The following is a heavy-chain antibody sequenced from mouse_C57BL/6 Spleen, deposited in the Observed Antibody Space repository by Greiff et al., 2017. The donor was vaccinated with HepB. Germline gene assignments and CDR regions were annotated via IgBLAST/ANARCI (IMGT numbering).Heavy chain of an antibody. J-gene: IGHJ1*03. CDR2: INPGSGGT. CDR1: GYAFTNYL. CDR3: ARYDYGSSYDWYFDV. D-gene: IGHD1-1*01. Sequence: VQLVESGAELVRPGTSVKVSCKASGYAFTNYLIEWVKQRPGQGLEWIGVINPGSGGTNYNEKFKGKATLTADKSSSTAYMQLSSLTSEDSAVYFCARYDYGSSYDWYFDVWGTGTTVTVSS. V-gene: IGHV1-54*01.